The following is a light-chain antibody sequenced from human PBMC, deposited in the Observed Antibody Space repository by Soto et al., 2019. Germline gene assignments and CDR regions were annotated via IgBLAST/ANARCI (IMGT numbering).Light chain of an antibody. CDR2: ASS. Sequence: AIQMTQSPSSLSASVGDRVTITCRASQDIRDDLGWYQQKPGRAPQLLVYASSNLQSGVPSRFSGRGSGTDFTLTIFRLEPEDFAVYYCLQDHNYPPTFGQGTRV. CDR1: QDIRDD. J-gene: IGKJ1*01. V-gene: IGKV1-6*01. CDR3: LQDHNYPPT.